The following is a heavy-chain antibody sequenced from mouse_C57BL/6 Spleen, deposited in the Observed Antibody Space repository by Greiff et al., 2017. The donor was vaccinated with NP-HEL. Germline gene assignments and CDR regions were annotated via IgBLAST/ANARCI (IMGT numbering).Heavy chain of an antibody. D-gene: IGHD2-3*01. CDR1: GFTFSSYG. V-gene: IGHV5-6*02. CDR3: ARHDDGYLFAY. CDR2: ISSGGSYT. J-gene: IGHJ3*01. Sequence: DVMLVESGGDLVKPGGSLKLSCAASGFTFSSYGMSWVRQTPDKRLEWVATISSGGSYTYYPDSVKGRFTISRDNAKNTLYLQMSSLKSEDTAMYYCARHDDGYLFAYWGQGTLVTVSA.